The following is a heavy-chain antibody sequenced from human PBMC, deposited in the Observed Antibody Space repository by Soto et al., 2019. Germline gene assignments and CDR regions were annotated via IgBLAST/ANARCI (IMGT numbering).Heavy chain of an antibody. CDR1: GFTFSTYS. Sequence: GGSLRLSCAASGFTFSTYSMNWVRQAPGKGLEWVSYISSGSGSISYADSVKGRFTISRDNAQNSLYLQMNSLRAEDTAVYYCTRGVGGSRTYFDYWGQGTLVTVSS. V-gene: IGHV3-48*01. D-gene: IGHD2-15*01. CDR3: TRGVGGSRTYFDY. J-gene: IGHJ4*02. CDR2: ISSGSGSI.